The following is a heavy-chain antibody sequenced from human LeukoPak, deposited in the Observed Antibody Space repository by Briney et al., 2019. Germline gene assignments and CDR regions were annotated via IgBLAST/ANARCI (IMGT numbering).Heavy chain of an antibody. D-gene: IGHD2-2*01. CDR1: GGSISTYY. CDR2: IYTSGST. CDR3: ARGGDCDSPNCDGGGYFDG. Sequence: SETLSLTCAASGGSISTYYWSWIRQPAGKGLEWVGRIYTSGSTNYKPSLKSRVIMSVDTSKNKSSLKLSSVTAADTAVYYCARGGDCDSPNCDGGGYFDGWGQGTLVTVSS. V-gene: IGHV4-59*10. J-gene: IGHJ4*02.